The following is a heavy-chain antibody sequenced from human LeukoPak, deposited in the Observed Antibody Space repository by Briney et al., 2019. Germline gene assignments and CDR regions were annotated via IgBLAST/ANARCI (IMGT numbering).Heavy chain of an antibody. CDR1: GFTFSSYA. CDR3: XXXXXXXYSSSWTVTYFDY. CDR2: ISASGGSR. D-gene: IGHD6-13*01. V-gene: IGHV3-23*01. J-gene: IGHJ4*02. Sequence: PGGSLRLSCAASGFTFSSYAMSWGRQAPGKGLKWVSAISASGGSRYYADSVKGRFTISRDNSKNTLCLEMNSLRAEDTAVYYXXXXXXXXYSSSWTVTYFDYWGQGTLVTVSS.